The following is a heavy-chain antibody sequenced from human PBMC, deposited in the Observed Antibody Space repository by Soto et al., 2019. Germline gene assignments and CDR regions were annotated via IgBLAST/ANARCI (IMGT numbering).Heavy chain of an antibody. D-gene: IGHD6-19*01. V-gene: IGHV3-33*01. J-gene: IGHJ4*02. CDR1: GFTFSSYG. CDR2: IWYDGSNK. Sequence: GGSLRLSCAASGFTFSSYGMHWVRQAPGKGLEWVAVIWYDGSNKYYADSVKGRFTISRDNSKNTLYLQMNSLRAEDTAVYYCARDGKEQWLVLYYFDYWGQGTLVTVSS. CDR3: ARDGKEQWLVLYYFDY.